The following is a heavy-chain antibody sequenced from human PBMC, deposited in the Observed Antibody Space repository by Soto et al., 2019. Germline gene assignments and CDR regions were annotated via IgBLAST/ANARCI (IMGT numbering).Heavy chain of an antibody. V-gene: IGHV1-69*04. J-gene: IGHJ4*02. Sequence: ASVKVSCKASGGTFSSYTISWVRQAPGQGLEWMGRIIPILGIANYAQKFQGRVTITADKSTSTAYMELSRLRSDDTAVYYCARDLGSSGSLYYFDYWGQGTLVTVSS. CDR1: GGTFSSYT. CDR3: ARDLGSSGSLYYFDY. CDR2: IIPILGIA. D-gene: IGHD3-22*01.